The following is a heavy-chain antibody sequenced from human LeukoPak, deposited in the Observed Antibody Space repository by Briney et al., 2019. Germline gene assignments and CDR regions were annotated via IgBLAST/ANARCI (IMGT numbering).Heavy chain of an antibody. CDR1: GGTFSSYA. D-gene: IGHD1-26*01. Sequence: ASVKVSCKASGGTFSSYAISWVRQAPGQGLEWMGIINPSGGSTSYAQKFQGRVTMTRDTSTSTVYMELSSLRSEDTAVYYCALWELRNDAFDIWGQGTMVTVSS. J-gene: IGHJ3*02. CDR2: INPSGGST. CDR3: ALWELRNDAFDI. V-gene: IGHV1-46*03.